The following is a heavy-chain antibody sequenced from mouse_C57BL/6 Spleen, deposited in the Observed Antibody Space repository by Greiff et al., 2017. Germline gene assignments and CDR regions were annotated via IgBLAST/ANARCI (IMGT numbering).Heavy chain of an antibody. J-gene: IGHJ1*03. CDR2: IHPNSGST. CDR3: ARGPPYPHWYFDV. Sequence: QVQLQQPGAELVKPGASVKLSCKASGYTFTSYWMHWVKQRPGQRLEWIGMIHPNSGSTNYNEKFKSKATLTVDKSSSTAYMQLSSLTSEDSAVYYCARGPPYPHWYFDVWGTGTTVTVSS. D-gene: IGHD2-10*01. V-gene: IGHV1-64*01. CDR1: GYTFTSYW.